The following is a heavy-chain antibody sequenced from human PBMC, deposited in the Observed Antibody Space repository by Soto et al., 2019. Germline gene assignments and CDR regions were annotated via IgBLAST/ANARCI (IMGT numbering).Heavy chain of an antibody. D-gene: IGHD3-3*01. CDR2: ISSSSSTI. CDR1: GFTFSSYS. Sequence: GGSLRLSCAASGFTFSSYSMNWVRQAPGKGLEWVSYISSSSSTIYYADSVKGRFTISRDNAKNSLYLQMNSLRAEDTAVYYCARGRGITIFGVVTHYWYFDLWGRGTLVTVSS. J-gene: IGHJ2*01. CDR3: ARGRGITIFGVVTHYWYFDL. V-gene: IGHV3-48*04.